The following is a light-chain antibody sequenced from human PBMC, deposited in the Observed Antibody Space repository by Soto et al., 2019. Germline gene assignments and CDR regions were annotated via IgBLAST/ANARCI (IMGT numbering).Light chain of an antibody. CDR1: SSDVGSYNY. CDR2: ASS. CDR3: SSYTSGSTLYV. V-gene: IGLV2-14*01. Sequence: QSLLTNPPAVSFSPGHSITISCTGTSSDVGSYNYVSWYQQHPGKAPRLMIYASSNRPSGVSHRFSGSRSGNTASLTISGLQAEDEADYFCSSYTSGSTLYVFGSGTKVTVL. J-gene: IGLJ1*01.